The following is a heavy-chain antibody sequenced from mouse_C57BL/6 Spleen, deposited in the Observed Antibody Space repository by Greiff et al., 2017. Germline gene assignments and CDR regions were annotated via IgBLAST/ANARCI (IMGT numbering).Heavy chain of an antibody. D-gene: IGHD2-3*01. Sequence: QVTLKESGPGLLQSSQSLSLTCSFSGFSLSTSGMGVSWIRQPSGKGLEWLAHIYWDDDKRYNPSLKSRLTISKDTSRNQVFLKITSVDTADTATYYCARDVSDGYYWWYVDVWGTGTTVTVSS. CDR2: IYWDDDK. V-gene: IGHV8-12*01. CDR3: ARDVSDGYYWWYVDV. J-gene: IGHJ1*03. CDR1: GFSLSTSGMG.